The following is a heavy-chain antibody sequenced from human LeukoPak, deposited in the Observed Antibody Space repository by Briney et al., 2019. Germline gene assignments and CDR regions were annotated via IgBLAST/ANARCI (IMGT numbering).Heavy chain of an antibody. CDR3: ARGTYYYDSSGLRYFDY. CDR1: GGTFSSYA. V-gene: IGHV1-69*05. Sequence: ASVKVSCKASGGTFSSYAISWVRQAPGQGLEWMGGIIPIFGTANYAQKFQGRVTMTRDTSTSTVYMELSSLRSEDTAVYYCARGTYYYDSSGLRYFDYWGQGTLVTVSS. J-gene: IGHJ4*02. D-gene: IGHD3-22*01. CDR2: IIPIFGTA.